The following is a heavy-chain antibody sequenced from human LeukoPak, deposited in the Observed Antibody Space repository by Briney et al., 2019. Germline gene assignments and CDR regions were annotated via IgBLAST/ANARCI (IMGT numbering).Heavy chain of an antibody. Sequence: ASVKVSCKVSGYTLTELSMHWVRQAPGKGLEWMGGFDPEDGETIYAQKFQGRVTMTEDASTDTAYMELSSLRSEDTAVYYCATGGSSSGWYEPPNYWGQGTLVTVSS. V-gene: IGHV1-24*01. CDR2: FDPEDGET. CDR1: GYTLTELS. CDR3: ATGGSSSGWYEPPNY. D-gene: IGHD6-19*01. J-gene: IGHJ4*02.